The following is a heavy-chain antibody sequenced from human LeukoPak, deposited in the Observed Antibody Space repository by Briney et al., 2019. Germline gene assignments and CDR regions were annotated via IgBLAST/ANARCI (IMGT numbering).Heavy chain of an antibody. D-gene: IGHD3-3*01. CDR3: ARSALEDYDFWSGYVDY. V-gene: IGHV7-4-1*02. J-gene: IGHJ4*02. CDR2: INTNTGNP. Sequence: ASVKVSCKASGYTFSSYYVHWVRQAPGQGLEWMGWINTNTGNPTYAQGFTGRFVFSLDTSVSTAYLQISSLKAEDTAVYYCARSALEDYDFWSGYVDYWGQGTLVTVSS. CDR1: GYTFSSYY.